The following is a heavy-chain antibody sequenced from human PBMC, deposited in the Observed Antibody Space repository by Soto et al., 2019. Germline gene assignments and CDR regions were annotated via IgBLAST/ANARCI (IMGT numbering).Heavy chain of an antibody. CDR2: INPSNGTT. J-gene: IGHJ5*02. CDR1: GYTFINYY. V-gene: IGHV1-46*01. D-gene: IGHD2-2*01. CDR3: ARVGYCNSRTCYNWLDP. Sequence: ASVKVSCKASGYTFINYYMHWVRQAPGQGLEWMGIINPSNGTTVYAQKFQGKVTMTTDTSTNTVYMEVSSLGSGDTAVYYCARVGYCNSRTCYNWLDPWGQGNLVTVSS.